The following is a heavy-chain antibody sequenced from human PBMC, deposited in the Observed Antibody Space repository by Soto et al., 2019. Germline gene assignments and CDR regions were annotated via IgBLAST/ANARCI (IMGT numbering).Heavy chain of an antibody. D-gene: IGHD2-8*01. CDR3: AKPLYAGSYYYYYYMDV. CDR2: ISGSGGST. J-gene: IGHJ6*03. Sequence: EVQLLESGGGLVQPGGSLRLSCAASGFTFSSYAMSWVRQAPGKGLEWVSAISGSGGSTYYADSVKCRFTISRDNSKNTLYLQMNSLRAEDTAVYYCAKPLYAGSYYYYYYMDVWGKGTTVTVSS. V-gene: IGHV3-23*01. CDR1: GFTFSSYA.